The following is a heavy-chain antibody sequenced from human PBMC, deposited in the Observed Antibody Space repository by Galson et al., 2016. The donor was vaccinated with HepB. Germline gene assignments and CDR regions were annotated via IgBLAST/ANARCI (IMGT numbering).Heavy chain of an antibody. D-gene: IGHD2-2*01. V-gene: IGHV2-5*02. J-gene: IGHJ4*02. CDR3: AHSFTRAGASGSDVDS. CDR1: GFSLSTIRTS. CDR2: IYWDDDR. Sequence: PALVKPTQTVTLTCTFSGFSLSTIRTSVGWIRQPPGTALEWLALIYWDDDRRYRTSLRSRLTITKDTSKNQVVLTMTNMDPVDSGIYYCAHSFTRAGASGSDVDSWGQGTLFAVSS.